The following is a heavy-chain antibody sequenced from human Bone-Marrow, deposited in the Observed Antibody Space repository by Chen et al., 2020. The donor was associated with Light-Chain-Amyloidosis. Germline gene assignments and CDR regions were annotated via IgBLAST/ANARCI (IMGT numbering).Heavy chain of an antibody. CDR1: GYPFPNYW. D-gene: IGHD5-12*01. V-gene: IGHV5-51*01. CDR3: ARRRDGYNFDY. J-gene: IGHJ4*02. CDR2: IYPDDADA. Sequence: EVQLEQSGPEGKKPGESLKIPCKGSGYPFPNYWIGWVRQMPGKGLGWMGVIYPDDADARYSPSFEGQVTISADKSITTAYLQWRSLEASGTAMYYCARRRDGYNFDYWGQGTLVTVSS.